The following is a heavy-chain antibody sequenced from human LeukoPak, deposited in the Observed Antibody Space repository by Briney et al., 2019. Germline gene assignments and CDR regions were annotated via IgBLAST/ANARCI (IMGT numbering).Heavy chain of an antibody. CDR2: ISSSSSYI. CDR3: AREAARIQLWSYFDY. D-gene: IGHD5-18*01. J-gene: IGHJ4*02. CDR1: GFTFSSYS. V-gene: IGHV3-21*01. Sequence: GGSLRLSCAASGFTFSSYSMNWVRQAPGKGLEWVSSISSSSSYIYYADSVKGRFTISRDNAKNSLYLQMNSLRAEDTAVHYCAREAARIQLWSYFDYWGQGTLVTVSS.